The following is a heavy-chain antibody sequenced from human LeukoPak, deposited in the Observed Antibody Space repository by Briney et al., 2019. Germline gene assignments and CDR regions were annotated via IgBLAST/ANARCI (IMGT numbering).Heavy chain of an antibody. CDR2: IKQDGSEK. D-gene: IGHD3-10*01. Sequence: GGSLRLSCAASGYTFSSYWMSWVRQAPGKGLEWVANIKQDGSEKYYVDSVKGRFTISRDNAKNSLYLQMNSLRAEDTAVYYCARGSWFGDQYYFDYWGQGTLVTVSS. J-gene: IGHJ4*02. V-gene: IGHV3-7*04. CDR3: ARGSWFGDQYYFDY. CDR1: GYTFSSYW.